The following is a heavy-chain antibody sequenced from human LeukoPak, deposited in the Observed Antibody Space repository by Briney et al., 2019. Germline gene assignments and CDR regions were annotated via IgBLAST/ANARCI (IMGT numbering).Heavy chain of an antibody. J-gene: IGHJ5*02. Sequence: GESLKISCKGSGYSFTSYWISWVRQMPGKGLEWMGTIDPSDSYTNYSPSFQGHVTISADKSISTACLQWSSLKASDTAMYYCARGGKSAYGWFDPWGQGALVTVSS. V-gene: IGHV5-10-1*01. D-gene: IGHD5-12*01. CDR3: ARGGKSAYGWFDP. CDR1: GYSFTSYW. CDR2: IDPSDSYT.